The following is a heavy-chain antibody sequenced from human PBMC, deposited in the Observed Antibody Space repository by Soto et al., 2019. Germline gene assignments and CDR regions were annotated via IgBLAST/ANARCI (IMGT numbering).Heavy chain of an antibody. V-gene: IGHV3-11*06. J-gene: IGHJ6*04. CDR3: ARHLCGNNCYSRYYYYAMEV. CDR1: RFPFSDSD. CDR2: VSTSGSYT. Sequence: LSLCCTASRFPFSDSDMRWIRPAPGKGRDWISYVSTSGSYTNYADSVKGRFTISRDNAKISLYLQMNSLRAEDTAVYYCARHLCGNNCYSRYYYYAMEVWGKGTTVTVSS. D-gene: IGHD2-15*01.